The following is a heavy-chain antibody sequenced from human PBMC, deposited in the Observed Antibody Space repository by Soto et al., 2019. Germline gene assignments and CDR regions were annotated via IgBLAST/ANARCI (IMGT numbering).Heavy chain of an antibody. CDR1: GYTVTIYD. CDR3: ASLTGYYAPYAFDI. Sequence: ASVKVSCKASGYTVTIYDINGVRQATGQGLEWMGWMNPNSGNTGYAQKFQGRVTMTRNTSISTAYMELSSLRSEDTAVYYCASLTGYYAPYAFDIWGQGTMVTVSS. J-gene: IGHJ3*02. V-gene: IGHV1-8*01. D-gene: IGHD3-9*01. CDR2: MNPNSGNT.